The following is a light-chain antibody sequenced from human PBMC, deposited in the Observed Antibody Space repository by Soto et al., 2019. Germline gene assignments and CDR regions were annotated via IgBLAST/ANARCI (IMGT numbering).Light chain of an antibody. CDR3: QQSYSDPPIT. J-gene: IGKJ5*01. Sequence: DIQMTQSPSSLSASVGDRVTITCRASQGIGSYLNWYQQKPGKAPNLLIYAASSLQSGVPPRFSGSGSGTDFSLTINSLQPEDFATYYCQQSYSDPPITFGQGTRLEIK. CDR1: QGIGSY. CDR2: AAS. V-gene: IGKV1-39*01.